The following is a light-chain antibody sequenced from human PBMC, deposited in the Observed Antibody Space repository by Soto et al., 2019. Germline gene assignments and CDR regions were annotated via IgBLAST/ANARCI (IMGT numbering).Light chain of an antibody. CDR2: SNN. CDR3: SSWDDSLNGFVV. V-gene: IGLV1-44*01. Sequence: QSVLTQPPSASGTPGQRVTIPCSGSSANIGRNIVNWYQHLPGTAPKLLIYSNNQRPSGVPDRFSGSRSGSSASLAISGSQSEDEADYYCSSWDDSLNGFVVFGGGTQLTVL. CDR1: SANIGRNI. J-gene: IGLJ2*01.